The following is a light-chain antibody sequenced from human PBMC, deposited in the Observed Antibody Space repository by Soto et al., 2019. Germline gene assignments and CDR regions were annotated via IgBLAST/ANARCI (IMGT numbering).Light chain of an antibody. J-gene: IGKJ1*01. CDR3: QQYGTSPRT. CDR1: QSVRNNY. CDR2: AAS. Sequence: EIVFTQSPCTLSLSPGERATLSCRASQSVRNNYLAWYQQRPGQAPRLLIYAASSRATGIPDRFSGSGSGTDFTLTISRLEPEDFAVYYCQQYGTSPRTFGQGTKVDIK. V-gene: IGKV3-20*01.